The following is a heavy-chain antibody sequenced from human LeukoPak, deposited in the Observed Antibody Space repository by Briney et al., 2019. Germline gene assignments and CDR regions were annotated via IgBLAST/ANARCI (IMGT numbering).Heavy chain of an antibody. D-gene: IGHD3-22*01. V-gene: IGHV1-2*02. CDR3: ARRLDYYDSRTYYRSFDY. CDR1: AYTFTYYY. J-gene: IGHJ4*02. CDR2: INPNSGGT. Sequence: GASVKVSCTASAYTFTYYYMHWVRQAPGQGLEWMGWINPNSGGTNYAQNFQGRVTMTRDTSISTADMELSRLTSDDTAVYYCARRLDYYDSRTYYRSFDYWGQGTLVTVSS.